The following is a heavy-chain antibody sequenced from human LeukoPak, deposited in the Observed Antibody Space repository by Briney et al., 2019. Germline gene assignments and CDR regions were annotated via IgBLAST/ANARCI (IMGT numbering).Heavy chain of an antibody. CDR3: ARNYCGGDCSPYYFDY. D-gene: IGHD2-21*02. CDR1: GGSFSGYY. J-gene: IGHJ4*02. Sequence: SETLSLTCAVYGGSFSGYYWSWIRQPPGKGLEWIGYIYYSGSTNYNPSLKSRVTISVDTSKNQFSLKLSSVTAADAAVYYCARNYCGGDCSPYYFDYWGQGTLVTVSS. V-gene: IGHV4-59*08. CDR2: IYYSGST.